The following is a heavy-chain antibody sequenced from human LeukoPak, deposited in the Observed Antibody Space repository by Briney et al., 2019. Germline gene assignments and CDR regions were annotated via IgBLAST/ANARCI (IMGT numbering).Heavy chain of an antibody. D-gene: IGHD5-12*01. V-gene: IGHV1-46*01. Sequence: GASVKVSCKASGYTFTSYYMHWVRQAPGQGLEWMGIINPSGGSTSYAQKFQGRVTMIRDMSTSTVYMELSSLRSEDTAVYYWARDLVATIGGFDPWGQGTLVTVSS. CDR3: ARDLVATIGGFDP. CDR2: INPSGGST. J-gene: IGHJ5*02. CDR1: GYTFTSYY.